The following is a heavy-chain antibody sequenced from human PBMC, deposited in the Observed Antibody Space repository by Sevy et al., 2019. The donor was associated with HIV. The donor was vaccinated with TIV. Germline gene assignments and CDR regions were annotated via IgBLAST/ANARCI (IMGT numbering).Heavy chain of an antibody. CDR3: AKPKWTTVTTTSYDY. Sequence: GGSLRLSCAASGFTFSSYAMSWVRQAPGKGLEWVSAISGSGGSTYYADSVKDRFTISRDNSKNTLYLQMNSLRAEDTAVYYCAKPKWTTVTTTSYDYWGQGTLVTVSS. CDR2: ISGSGGST. CDR1: GFTFSSYA. D-gene: IGHD4-17*01. V-gene: IGHV3-23*01. J-gene: IGHJ4*02.